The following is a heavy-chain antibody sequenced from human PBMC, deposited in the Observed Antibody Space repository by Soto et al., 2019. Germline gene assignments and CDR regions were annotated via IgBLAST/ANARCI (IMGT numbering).Heavy chain of an antibody. CDR3: AREWGRLPEY. Sequence: EVQLVESGGGLVKPGGSLRLSCAASGFTFGSYSMNWVCQAPGKGLEWVSSISSSSTHIYYADSVKGRFTISRDNAKNSLYLQMNSLRGEDTAVYYCAREWGRLPEYWGQGTLVTVSS. J-gene: IGHJ4*02. CDR1: GFTFGSYS. V-gene: IGHV3-21*01. D-gene: IGHD7-27*01. CDR2: ISSSSTHI.